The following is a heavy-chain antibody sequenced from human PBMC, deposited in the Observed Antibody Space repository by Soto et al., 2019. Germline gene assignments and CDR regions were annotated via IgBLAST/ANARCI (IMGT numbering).Heavy chain of an antibody. CDR1: GFTFSTYA. Sequence: GGSLRLSCAASGFTFSTYAMTWVRQAPGKGLEWVSSLSGSGGDTYYANSVKGRFTISRDNSKNTVSLQMNSLRAEDTAVYYCVRGDYYHYGLDVWGQGTTVTVSS. J-gene: IGHJ6*02. V-gene: IGHV3-23*01. CDR2: LSGSGGDT. CDR3: VRGDYYHYGLDV.